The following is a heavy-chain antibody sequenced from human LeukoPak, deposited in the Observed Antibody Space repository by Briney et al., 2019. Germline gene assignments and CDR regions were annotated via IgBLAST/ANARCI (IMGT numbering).Heavy chain of an antibody. CDR1: GGTFSSYA. CDR3: ARVGAGDCCFFNY. V-gene: IGHV1-69*06. J-gene: IGHJ4*02. D-gene: IGHD2-21*02. Sequence: ASVKVSCKASGGTFSSYAISWVRQAPGQGLEWMGGIIPIFGTANYAQKFQGRVTITADKSTSTAYMDLSKLRSDDTAVYYCARVGAGDCCFFNYWGQGTLVTVSS. CDR2: IIPIFGTA.